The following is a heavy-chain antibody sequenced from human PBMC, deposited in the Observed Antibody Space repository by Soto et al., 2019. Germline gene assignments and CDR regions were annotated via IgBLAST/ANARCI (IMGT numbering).Heavy chain of an antibody. Sequence: EEQLVESGGGLVQPGRSLRLSCAASGFTFDDYAMHWVRQAPGKGLEWVSGISWNSGSIGYADSVKGRFTISRDNAKNSLYLQMNSLRAEDTALYYCAKDISYDFWSGYYSPGLDYWGQGTLVTVSS. V-gene: IGHV3-9*01. CDR2: ISWNSGSI. D-gene: IGHD3-3*01. CDR3: AKDISYDFWSGYYSPGLDY. CDR1: GFTFDDYA. J-gene: IGHJ4*02.